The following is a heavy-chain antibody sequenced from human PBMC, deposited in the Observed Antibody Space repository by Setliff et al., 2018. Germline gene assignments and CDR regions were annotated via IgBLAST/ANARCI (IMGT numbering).Heavy chain of an antibody. J-gene: IGHJ4*02. V-gene: IGHV4-38-2*02. CDR3: ARLSQGDGYNYRYYFDY. D-gene: IGHD1-1*01. CDR2: TYYSGST. CDR1: GYSISSGYI. Sequence: NPSETLSLTCTVSGYSISSGYIWGWIRQPPGKGLEWIGSTYYSGSTYYNPSLKSRVTISVDSSKNQFSLKLSSVTAADTAVYYCARLSQGDGYNYRYYFDYWGQGTLVTVSS.